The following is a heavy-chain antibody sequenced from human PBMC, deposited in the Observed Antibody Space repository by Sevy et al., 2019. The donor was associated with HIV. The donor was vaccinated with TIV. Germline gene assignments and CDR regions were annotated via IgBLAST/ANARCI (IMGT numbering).Heavy chain of an antibody. CDR1: GGSISSYF. J-gene: IGHJ4*02. CDR3: ARDSTTRPRVLDY. CDR2: IYFTGNT. D-gene: IGHD1-1*01. Sequence: SETQSLTCSVSGGSISSYFWTWVRQSPGKGLEWIGNIYFTGNTDYSPALKSRVILSLDTSKSQFSLTLKSVTAADTAIYFCARDSTTRPRVLDYWGQGTLVTVSS. V-gene: IGHV4-59*01.